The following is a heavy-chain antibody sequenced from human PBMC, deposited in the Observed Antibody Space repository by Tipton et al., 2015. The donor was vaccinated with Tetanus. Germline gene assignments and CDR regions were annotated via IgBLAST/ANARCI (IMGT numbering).Heavy chain of an antibody. Sequence: QLVQSGAEVKKPGASVKVSCKASGYTFTGYYMYWVRQAPGQGLEWMGWIDPNSGGTVYAQKFQSRVTMTRDTSISTAYMELRSLRSDDTAVYYCARDRGDYIFYGMDVWGPGTTVTVS. D-gene: IGHD3-22*01. CDR1: GYTFTGYY. CDR3: ARDRGDYIFYGMDV. J-gene: IGHJ6*02. CDR2: IDPNSGGT. V-gene: IGHV1-2*02.